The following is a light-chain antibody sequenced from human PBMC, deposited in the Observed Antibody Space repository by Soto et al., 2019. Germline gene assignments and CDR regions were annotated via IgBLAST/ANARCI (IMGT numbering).Light chain of an antibody. CDR2: DDN. V-gene: IGLV2-23*01. CDR3: CSYASSNTWV. Sequence: QSALTQPASVSGSPGQSITISCTGTSSDVGTYNLVSWYQQHPGKAPKLMIYDDNKRPSGVSNRFSGPKSGNTASLTISGLQAEDEADYYCCSYASSNTWVFGGGTKLTVL. CDR1: SSDVGTYNL. J-gene: IGLJ3*02.